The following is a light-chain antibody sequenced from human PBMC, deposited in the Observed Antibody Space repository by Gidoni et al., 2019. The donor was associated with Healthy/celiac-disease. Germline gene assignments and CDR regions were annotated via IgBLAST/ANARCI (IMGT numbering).Light chain of an antibody. J-gene: IGKJ2*04. Sequence: DLQMTQSPSSRSASVGDRVTITCQASQDISNYLNWYQQKPGKAPKLLIYDASNLETGGPSRVSGSGSGTDFTVTISSLQPEDIATYYCQQYDNLPPGCSFXXXTKLEIK. CDR1: QDISNY. CDR2: DAS. V-gene: IGKV1-33*01. CDR3: QQYDNLPPGCS.